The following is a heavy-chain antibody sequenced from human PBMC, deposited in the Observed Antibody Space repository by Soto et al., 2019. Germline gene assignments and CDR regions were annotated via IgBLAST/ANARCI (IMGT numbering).Heavy chain of an antibody. Sequence: QVQLEESGGGLVKPGGSLRLSCAASGFTFSAVYMSWIRQAPNKGLEYISYISSSGTSANYADSVKGRFTISRDNAKNSLYLQMNSLRAEDTAVYYCARDRGAVTGQYFDYWGQGALGTVSS. J-gene: IGHJ4*02. CDR2: ISSSGTSA. D-gene: IGHD6-19*01. CDR1: GFTFSAVY. V-gene: IGHV3-11*05. CDR3: ARDRGAVTGQYFDY.